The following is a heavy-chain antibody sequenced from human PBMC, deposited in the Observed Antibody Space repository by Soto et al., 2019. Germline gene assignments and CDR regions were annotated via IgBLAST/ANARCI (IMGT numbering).Heavy chain of an antibody. J-gene: IGHJ4*02. CDR1: GFTFSSYG. V-gene: IGHV3-33*01. CDR2: IWYDGSNK. Sequence: QVQLVESGGGVVQPGRSLRLSCAASGFTFSSYGMHWVRQAPGKGLEWVAVIWYDGSNKYYADSVKGRFTISRDNSKNTLYLQMNSLRAEDTAVYYCARDGEGMGQWLVPDYWGQGTLVTVSS. D-gene: IGHD6-19*01. CDR3: ARDGEGMGQWLVPDY.